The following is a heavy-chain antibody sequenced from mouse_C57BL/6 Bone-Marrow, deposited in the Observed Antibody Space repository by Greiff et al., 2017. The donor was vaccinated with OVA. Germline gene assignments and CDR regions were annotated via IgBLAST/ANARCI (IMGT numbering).Heavy chain of an antibody. J-gene: IGHJ2*01. CDR2: INPYNGGT. V-gene: IGHV1-19*01. D-gene: IGHD4-1*01. CDR3: ARRGLTGTCVDY. CDR1: GYTFTDYY. Sequence: EVHLVESGPVLVKPGASVKMSCKASGYTFTDYYMNWVKQSHGKSLEWIGVINPYNGGTSYNQKFKGKATLTVDKSSSTAYMELNSLTSEDSAVYYCARRGLTGTCVDYWGQGTTLTVSS.